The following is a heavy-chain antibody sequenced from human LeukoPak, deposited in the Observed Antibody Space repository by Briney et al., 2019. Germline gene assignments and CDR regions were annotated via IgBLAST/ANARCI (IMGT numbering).Heavy chain of an antibody. CDR3: ARSLHCINGVCYNRNYYYMDV. Sequence: SSVKVSCKASGGTSSNYAISWVRQAPGHGLEWMGGISPIFGTATNAQKFQGRVTITADESTSTAYMELSSLRSEDTAVYYCARSLHCINGVCYNRNYYYMDVWGKGTTVTVSS. V-gene: IGHV1-69*01. CDR1: GGTSSNYA. D-gene: IGHD2-8*01. J-gene: IGHJ6*03. CDR2: ISPIFGTA.